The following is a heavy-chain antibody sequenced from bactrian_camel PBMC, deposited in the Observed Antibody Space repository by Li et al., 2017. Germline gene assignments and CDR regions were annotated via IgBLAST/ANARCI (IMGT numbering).Heavy chain of an antibody. CDR3: KTRGGSWCAFDY. Sequence: HVQLVESGGGSVQSGGSLRLSCAASGSGYISGTYCLGWFRQVPGKEREGVAAMDNDGSTTYADFVKGRFTISRDNAKNTVYLQMNNLKPEDTAVYYCKTRGGSWCAFDYWGQGTQVTVS. D-gene: IGHD6*01. J-gene: IGHJ6*01. V-gene: IGHV3S53*01. CDR1: GSGYISGTYC. CDR2: MDNDGST.